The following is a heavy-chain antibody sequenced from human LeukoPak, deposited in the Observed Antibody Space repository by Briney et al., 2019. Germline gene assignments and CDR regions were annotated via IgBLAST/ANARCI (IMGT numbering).Heavy chain of an antibody. J-gene: IGHJ4*02. D-gene: IGHD2-15*01. CDR1: DHSVAGNSAT. Sequence: SQTLSLTCAISDHSVAGNSATWNCIRQSPSRGLEWLGRTYNRSKWYNDYAISVKSRITINPDTSKNQFSLQLNSVTAEDTAVYYSAATHSYFDYWGQGTLITVSS. V-gene: IGHV6-1*01. CDR2: TYNRSKWYN. CDR3: AATHSYFDY.